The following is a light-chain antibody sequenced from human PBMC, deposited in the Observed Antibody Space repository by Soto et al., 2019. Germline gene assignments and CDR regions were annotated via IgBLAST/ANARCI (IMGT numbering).Light chain of an antibody. V-gene: IGKV1-5*03. Sequence: DIQITQSSSTPSGSVGDRVTITCRASQTISSWLAWYQQKPGKAPKLLIYKASTLKSGVPSRFSGSGSGTEFTLTTSSLQPDDFATYYCQHYNSYSEAFGQGTKVDIK. CDR3: QHYNSYSEA. J-gene: IGKJ1*01. CDR2: KAS. CDR1: QTISSW.